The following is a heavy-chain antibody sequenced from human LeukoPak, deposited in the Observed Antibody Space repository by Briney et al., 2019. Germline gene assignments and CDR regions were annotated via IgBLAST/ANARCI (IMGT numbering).Heavy chain of an antibody. J-gene: IGHJ6*03. CDR2: INPSGGST. CDR1: GYTFTSYY. D-gene: IGHD6-13*01. V-gene: IGHV1-46*01. CDR3: ARGYSSSFSEVYYYYYYMDV. Sequence: ASVKVSCKASGYTFTSYYMHWVRQAPGQGLEWMGIINPSGGSTSYAQKFQGRVTMTRDMSTSTVYMELSSLRSEDTAVYYCARGYSSSFSEVYYYYYYMDVWGKGTTVTVSS.